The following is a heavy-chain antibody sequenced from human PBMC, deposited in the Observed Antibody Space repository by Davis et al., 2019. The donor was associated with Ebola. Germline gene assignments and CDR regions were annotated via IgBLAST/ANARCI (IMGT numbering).Heavy chain of an antibody. CDR2: IYYSGST. Sequence: LRLSCTVSGGSISSGGYYWSWIRQHPGKGLEWIGYIYYSGSTYYNPSLKSRVTISVDTSKNQFSLKLSSVTAADTAVYYCARRPFGGGNPFDYWGQGTLVTVSS. J-gene: IGHJ4*02. V-gene: IGHV4-31*03. CDR1: GGSISSGGYY. D-gene: IGHD4-23*01. CDR3: ARRPFGGGNPFDY.